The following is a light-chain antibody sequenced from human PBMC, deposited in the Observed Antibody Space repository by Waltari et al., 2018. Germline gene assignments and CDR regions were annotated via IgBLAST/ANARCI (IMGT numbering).Light chain of an antibody. J-gene: IGLJ2*01. V-gene: IGLV2-8*01. Sequence: QSALTQPPSASGSPGPAVTIPCTCTSSDVGCHNFVSWYQQHPGKVPKLMIHEVSKRPSGVPDRFSGSKSGDTASLTVSGLQAEDEADYYCTSYAGSNILVFGGGTKLTVL. CDR2: EVS. CDR1: SSDVGCHNF. CDR3: TSYAGSNILV.